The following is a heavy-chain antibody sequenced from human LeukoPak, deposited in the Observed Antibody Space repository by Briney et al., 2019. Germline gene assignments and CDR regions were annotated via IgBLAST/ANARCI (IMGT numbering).Heavy chain of an antibody. CDR2: ISSSGSTI. CDR3: ARVGCSSTSCYLYYYYGMDV. Sequence: PGGSLRLSCAASGFTFSSYEMNWVRQAPGKGLEWVSYISSSGSTIYYADSVKGRFTISRDNAKNSLCLQMNSLRAEDTAVYYCARVGCSSTSCYLYYYYGMDVWGQGTTVTVSS. V-gene: IGHV3-48*03. D-gene: IGHD2-2*01. J-gene: IGHJ6*02. CDR1: GFTFSSYE.